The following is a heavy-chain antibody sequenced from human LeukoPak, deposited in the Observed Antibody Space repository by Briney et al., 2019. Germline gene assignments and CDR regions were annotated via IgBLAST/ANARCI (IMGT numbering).Heavy chain of an antibody. CDR2: IGGSGGDI. D-gene: IGHD3-22*01. Sequence: GGSLRLSCAASGFTFSTYTMYWVRQPPGKGLEWVSIIGGSGGDIHYADSVKGRFTISRDNSKNTLYLQMNSLRADDTAVYYCAKAGSGHYYDYWGQGTLVTVSS. V-gene: IGHV3-23*01. CDR3: AKAGSGHYYDY. CDR1: GFTFSTYT. J-gene: IGHJ4*02.